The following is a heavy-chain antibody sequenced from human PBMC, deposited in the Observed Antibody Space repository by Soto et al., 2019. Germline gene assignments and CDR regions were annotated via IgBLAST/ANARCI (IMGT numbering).Heavy chain of an antibody. CDR2: ISWKDEK. D-gene: IGHD3-16*01. CDR1: GFSLSTSGAG. CDR3: AHRGGATVGLYYFDY. V-gene: IGHV2-5*01. Sequence: SGPTLVNPTQTLTVTCTFSGFSLSTSGAGVGWIRQSPGKAPEWLALISWKDEKRYSPSLKSRLTITKDTSKNQVVLTMTNMDPVDTATYYCAHRGGATVGLYYFDYWGQGTLVTVSS. J-gene: IGHJ4*02.